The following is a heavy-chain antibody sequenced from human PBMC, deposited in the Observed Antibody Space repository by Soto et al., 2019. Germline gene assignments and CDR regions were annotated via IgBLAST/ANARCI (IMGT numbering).Heavy chain of an antibody. V-gene: IGHV3-23*01. J-gene: IGHJ5*02. CDR2: ISGRGSSI. CDR1: GVTCSNYA. D-gene: IGHD6-13*01. Sequence: EVQLLESGGGFVQPGGSLRLSCAASGVTCSNYAMTCVRQAPEKGLEWVLGISGRGSSIYYADSVKGRFNISSDNSKKTVYLQMNSLRAEATAVYYCAKGGNSSSWKNWFDPWGQGTLVTVSS. CDR3: AKGGNSSSWKNWFDP.